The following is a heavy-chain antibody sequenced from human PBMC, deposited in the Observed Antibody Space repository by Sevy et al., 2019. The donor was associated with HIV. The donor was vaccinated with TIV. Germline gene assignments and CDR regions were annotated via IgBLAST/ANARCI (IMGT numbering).Heavy chain of an antibody. D-gene: IGHD3-22*01. CDR2: IKQGGSEK. CDR3: ARDLDYDSSGYYSEYYFDY. V-gene: IGHV3-7*03. J-gene: IGHJ4*02. Sequence: GGSLRLSCAASGFTFSSYWMSWVRQAPGKGLEWVANIKQGGSEKYYVDSVKGRFTISRDNAKNSLYLQMNSLRAEDTAVYYCARDLDYDSSGYYSEYYFDYWGQGTLVTVSS. CDR1: GFTFSSYW.